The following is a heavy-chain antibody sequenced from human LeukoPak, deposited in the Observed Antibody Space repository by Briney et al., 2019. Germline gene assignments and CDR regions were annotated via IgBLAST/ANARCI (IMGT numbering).Heavy chain of an antibody. V-gene: IGHV4-30-4*01. CDR3: ARANGYYPPFDY. J-gene: IGHJ4*02. CDR1: GGSISSGDYY. Sequence: SQTLSLTCTVSGGSISSGDYYWRWLRQPPGTGLEWIGYIYYSGSTYYNPSLKSRVTISVDTSKNQFSLKLSSVTAADTAVYYCARANGYYPPFDYWGQGTLVTVSS. CDR2: IYYSGST. D-gene: IGHD4-17*01.